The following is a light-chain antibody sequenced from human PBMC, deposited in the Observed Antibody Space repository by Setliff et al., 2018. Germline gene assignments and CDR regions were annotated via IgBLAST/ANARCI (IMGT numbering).Light chain of an antibody. V-gene: IGLV2-14*03. CDR3: CAYTSSTTYV. Sequence: QSALAQPASVSGSPGQSITISCSGTSSDVGSYDFVSWYQQHPGKAPKLIIYDVSIRPSGVSNRFSGSKAGNTASLTISGLQAEDEADYYCCAYTSSTTYVFGTGTKVTVL. CDR1: SSDVGSYDF. CDR2: DVS. J-gene: IGLJ1*01.